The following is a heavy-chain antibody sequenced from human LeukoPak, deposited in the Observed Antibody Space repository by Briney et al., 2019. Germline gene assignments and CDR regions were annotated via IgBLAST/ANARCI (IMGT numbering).Heavy chain of an antibody. J-gene: IGHJ4*02. CDR2: IYYSGST. CDR3: AREMGYYDSSGPNYFDY. V-gene: IGHV4-30-4*08. Sequence: SQTLSLTCTVSGGSISSGDYYWSWIRHPPGKGLEWIGYIYYSGSTYYNPSLKSRVTISVDTSKNQFSLKLSSVTAADTAVYYCAREMGYYDSSGPNYFDYWGQGTLVTVSS. CDR1: GGSISSGDYY. D-gene: IGHD3-22*01.